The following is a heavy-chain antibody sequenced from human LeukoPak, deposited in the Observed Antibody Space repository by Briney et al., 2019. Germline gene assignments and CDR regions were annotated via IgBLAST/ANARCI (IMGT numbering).Heavy chain of an antibody. V-gene: IGHV4-4*07. D-gene: IGHD3-22*01. CDR3: ARLVAPNYYDSSGSYYFDY. CDR2: IYTSGST. Sequence: SETLSLTCTVSGGSISSYYWSWIRQPAGKGLEWIGRIYTSGSTNYNPSLKSRVTISVDKSKKQFSLKLSSVTAADTAVYYCARLVAPNYYDSSGSYYFDYWGQGTLVTVSS. CDR1: GGSISSYY. J-gene: IGHJ4*02.